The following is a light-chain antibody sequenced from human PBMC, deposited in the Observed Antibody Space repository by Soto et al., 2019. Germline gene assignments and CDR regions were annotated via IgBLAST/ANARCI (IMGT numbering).Light chain of an antibody. Sequence: EIVMTQSPATLSVSPGERDTISCRASQSVSSNLAWYQQKPGQAPRLLIYGASTRATGIPARFSGSGSGTEFTLTISGLQSEDFAVYYCQQYDNWPRTFGQGTKVDIK. CDR1: QSVSSN. CDR3: QQYDNWPRT. J-gene: IGKJ1*01. CDR2: GAS. V-gene: IGKV3-15*01.